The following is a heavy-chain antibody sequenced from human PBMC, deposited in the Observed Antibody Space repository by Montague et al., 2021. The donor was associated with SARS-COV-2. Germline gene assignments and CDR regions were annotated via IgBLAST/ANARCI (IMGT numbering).Heavy chain of an antibody. CDR1: GDSISSFY. Sequence: SETLSLTCTVSGDSISSFYWNWIRQPPGKGLEWIGYVYSGGGNNYNPSLKSRATISLDIPKNQFSLNLRSVSGADTAVYYCARGGGVPGGVDVFDRWGPGTLVTVSS. D-gene: IGHD3-16*01. CDR2: VYSGGGN. V-gene: IGHV4-59*01. CDR3: ARGGGVPGGVDVFDR. J-gene: IGHJ3*02.